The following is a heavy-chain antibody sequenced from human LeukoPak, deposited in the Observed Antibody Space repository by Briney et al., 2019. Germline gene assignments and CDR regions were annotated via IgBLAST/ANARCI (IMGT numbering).Heavy chain of an antibody. J-gene: IGHJ6*03. Sequence: ASETLSLTCTVSGGSISSGSYYWSWIRQPAGKGLEWIGRIFTSGSTKYNPSLKSRVTISVDTSKNQFSLKLSSVTAADTAVYYCAREGKITMVRGVIRYCYMDVWGKGTTVTISS. CDR2: IFTSGST. D-gene: IGHD3-10*01. V-gene: IGHV4-61*02. CDR3: AREGKITMVRGVIRYCYMDV. CDR1: GGSISSGSYY.